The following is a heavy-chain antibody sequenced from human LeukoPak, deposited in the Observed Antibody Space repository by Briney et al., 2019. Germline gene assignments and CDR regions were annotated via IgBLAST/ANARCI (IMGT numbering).Heavy chain of an antibody. CDR3: AREGAVLAAILV. CDR2: INPNSGGT. V-gene: IGHV1-2*02. J-gene: IGHJ4*02. Sequence: ASVKVSCKASGYTFTSYYMHWVRQAPGQGLEWMGWINPNSGGTNYAQKFQGRVTMTRDTSISTAYMELSRLRSDDTAVYYCAREGAVLAAILVWGQGTLVTVSS. CDR1: GYTFTSYY. D-gene: IGHD2-2*02.